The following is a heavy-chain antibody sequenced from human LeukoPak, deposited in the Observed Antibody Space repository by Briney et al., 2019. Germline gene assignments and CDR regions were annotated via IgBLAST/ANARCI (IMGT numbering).Heavy chain of an antibody. CDR2: ISGDGTTT. J-gene: IGHJ4*02. Sequence: GGSLRLSCAVSGFTFNNDWMHWVRQAPGKGLLWVSRISGDGTTTSYADSVKGRFTISRDNAKNTLYLQKDSLRAEDMAVYYCAGKWSFDYWGQGTLVTVSS. CDR1: GFTFNNDW. V-gene: IGHV3-74*01. D-gene: IGHD2-15*01. CDR3: AGKWSFDY.